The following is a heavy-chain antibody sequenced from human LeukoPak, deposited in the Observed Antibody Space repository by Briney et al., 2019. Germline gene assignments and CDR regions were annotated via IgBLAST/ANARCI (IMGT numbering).Heavy chain of an antibody. V-gene: IGHV4-4*07. Sequence: PSETLSLPCTVSGGSIGSYYWSWIRQPAGKGLEWIGRIYTSGSTNYNPSLKSRVTMSVDTSKNQFSLKLSSVTAADTAVYYCARLITENYYDSSGQEDAFDIWGQGTMVTVSS. CDR3: ARLITENYYDSSGQEDAFDI. J-gene: IGHJ3*02. CDR2: IYTSGST. CDR1: GGSIGSYY. D-gene: IGHD3-22*01.